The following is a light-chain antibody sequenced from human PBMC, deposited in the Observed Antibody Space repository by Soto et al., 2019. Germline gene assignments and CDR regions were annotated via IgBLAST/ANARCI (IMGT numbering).Light chain of an antibody. CDR3: QQYGSSPPYT. Sequence: EIVLTQSPGTLSLSPGERATLSCRASQSVSSSYLAWYQQKPGQAPRLLIYGASSRATGIPDRFSGSGSGTDFTLTISRLEPEDFPVYYCQQYGSSPPYTFGQGTKLEIK. V-gene: IGKV3-20*01. J-gene: IGKJ2*01. CDR1: QSVSSSY. CDR2: GAS.